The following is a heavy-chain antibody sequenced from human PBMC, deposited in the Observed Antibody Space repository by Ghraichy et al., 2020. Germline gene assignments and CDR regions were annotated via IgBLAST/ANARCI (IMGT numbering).Heavy chain of an antibody. CDR2: ISGSGGST. CDR1: GFTFSSYA. Sequence: GGSLRLSCAASGFTFSSYAMSWVRQAPGKGLEWVSAISGSGGSTYYADSVKGRFTISRDNSKNTLYLQMNSLRAEDTAVYYCAKEWRNIVVVTAMHERGFDPWGQGTLVTVSS. J-gene: IGHJ5*02. CDR3: AKEWRNIVVVTAMHERGFDP. D-gene: IGHD2-21*02. V-gene: IGHV3-23*01.